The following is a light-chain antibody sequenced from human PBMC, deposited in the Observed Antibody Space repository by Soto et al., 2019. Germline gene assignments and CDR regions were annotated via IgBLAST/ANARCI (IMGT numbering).Light chain of an antibody. CDR1: SSDVGRYDY. J-gene: IGLJ1*01. CDR2: DVT. Sequence: QSVLTRPRSVSGSPGQSVTISCTGTSSDVGRYDYVSWYQQHPGKAPKLIIYDVTERPAGVPDRFSGSKSGNTASLTISGLQAEDEADYSCCSFAGSFSYVFGGGTKATVL. V-gene: IGLV2-11*01. CDR3: CSFAGSFSYV.